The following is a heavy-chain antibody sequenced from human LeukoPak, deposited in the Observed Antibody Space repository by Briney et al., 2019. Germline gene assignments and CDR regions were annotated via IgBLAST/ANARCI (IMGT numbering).Heavy chain of an antibody. V-gene: IGHV4-31*03. J-gene: IGHJ4*02. CDR2: IYYNGNT. D-gene: IGHD3-22*01. CDR3: ARSGYGCVINYFDY. Sequence: PSQTLSLTCTGGSVSSDGYFWSWIRQHPGKGLEWIGYIYYNGNTYYNPSLKSRVTISVDTSKKEFSLKLTSVTAADTAVYFCARSGYGCVINYFDYWGPGTLVTVSS. CDR1: GSVSSDGYF.